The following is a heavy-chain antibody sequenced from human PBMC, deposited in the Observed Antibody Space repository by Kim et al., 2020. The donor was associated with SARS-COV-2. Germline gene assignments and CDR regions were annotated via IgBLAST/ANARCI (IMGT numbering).Heavy chain of an antibody. Sequence: GGSLRLSCAASGFTFSNAWMSWVRQAPGKGLEWVGRIKSKTDGGTTDYAAPVKGRFTISRDDSKNTLYLQMNSLKTEDTAVYYCTTDIKQAAAGAFDIWGQGTMVTVSS. CDR2: IKSKTDGGTT. D-gene: IGHD6-13*01. J-gene: IGHJ3*02. CDR3: TTDIKQAAAGAFDI. V-gene: IGHV3-15*01. CDR1: GFTFSNAW.